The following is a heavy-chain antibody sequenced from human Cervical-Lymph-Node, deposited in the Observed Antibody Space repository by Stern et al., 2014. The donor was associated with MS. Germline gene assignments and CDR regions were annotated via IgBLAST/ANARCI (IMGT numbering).Heavy chain of an antibody. J-gene: IGHJ3*02. Sequence: QLVQSGPGLVKPSQTLSLTCAISGDSVSSNRATWSWIRQAPSRGREWLGRTYHRSRWYYDYALSVKSRVTISPDTSKNQFSLWLNSVTPEDTAVYYCARDVSSSPDAFDTWGQGTMVTVSS. CDR2: TYHRSRWYY. V-gene: IGHV6-1*01. CDR3: ARDVSSSPDAFDT. D-gene: IGHD6-6*01. CDR1: GDSVSSNRAT.